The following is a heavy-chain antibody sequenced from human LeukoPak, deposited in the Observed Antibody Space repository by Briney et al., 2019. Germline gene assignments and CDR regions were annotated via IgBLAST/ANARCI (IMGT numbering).Heavy chain of an antibody. Sequence: PGGSLRLSCAASGFTFSSCAMHWVRQAPGKGLEWVAVISYDGSNKYYADSVKGRFTISRDNSKNTLYLQMNSLRAEDTAVYYCAILPQSDAFDIWGQGTMVTVSS. CDR1: GFTFSSCA. D-gene: IGHD1-26*01. J-gene: IGHJ3*02. V-gene: IGHV3-30-3*01. CDR2: ISYDGSNK. CDR3: AILPQSDAFDI.